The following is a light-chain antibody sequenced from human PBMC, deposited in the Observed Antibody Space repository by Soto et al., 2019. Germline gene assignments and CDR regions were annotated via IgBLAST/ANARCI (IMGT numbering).Light chain of an antibody. V-gene: IGKV3-15*01. Sequence: EIVMTQSPATLSVSPGERATLSCRASQTVNNNLAWYQQKPGQAPRLLIYGASARATGIPARFSGSRSGTEFTLTISSLQSEEFAVYYCQQYNNWPLTFGGGTKVEIK. CDR1: QTVNNN. J-gene: IGKJ4*01. CDR2: GAS. CDR3: QQYNNWPLT.